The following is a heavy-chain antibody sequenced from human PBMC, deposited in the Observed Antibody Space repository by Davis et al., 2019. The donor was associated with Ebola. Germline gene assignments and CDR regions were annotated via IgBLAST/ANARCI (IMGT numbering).Heavy chain of an antibody. CDR2: ISTGNSYI. CDR3: ARDKGDGHNWPSDY. J-gene: IGHJ4*02. V-gene: IGHV3-21*01. CDR1: GFTFSDYS. D-gene: IGHD5-24*01. Sequence: GESLKISCAASGFTFSDYSMNWVRQAPGKGLEWVSSISTGNSYIYYADSVKGRFTISRDNAKNSLHLHMSSLTAADTAVYFCARDKGDGHNWPSDYWGQGTQVTVSS.